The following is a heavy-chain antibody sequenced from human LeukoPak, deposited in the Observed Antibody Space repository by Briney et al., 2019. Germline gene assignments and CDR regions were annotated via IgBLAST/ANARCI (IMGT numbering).Heavy chain of an antibody. Sequence: GGSPRLSCAASGFTFSSYAMSWVRQAPGKGLEWVSAISGSGGSTYYADSVKGRFTISRDNSKNTLYLQMNSLRAEDTAVYYCAKDRGVGAYDSSGYYYDYWGQGTLVTVSS. CDR3: AKDRGVGAYDSSGYYYDY. D-gene: IGHD3-22*01. CDR2: ISGSGGST. CDR1: GFTFSSYA. J-gene: IGHJ4*02. V-gene: IGHV3-23*01.